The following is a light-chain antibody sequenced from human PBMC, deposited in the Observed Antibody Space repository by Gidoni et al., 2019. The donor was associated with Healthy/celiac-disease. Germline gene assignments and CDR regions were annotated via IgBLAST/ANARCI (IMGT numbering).Light chain of an antibody. V-gene: IGKV3-11*01. J-gene: IGKJ5*01. CDR1: QSVSSY. Sequence: IVFTQSPATLSLSPGERATLSCRARQSVSSYLAWYQQKPGQAPRLLIYDASNRATGIPARFSGSGSGTDFTLTISSLEPEDFAVYYCQQRSNWPITFGQGTRLEIK. CDR2: DAS. CDR3: QQRSNWPIT.